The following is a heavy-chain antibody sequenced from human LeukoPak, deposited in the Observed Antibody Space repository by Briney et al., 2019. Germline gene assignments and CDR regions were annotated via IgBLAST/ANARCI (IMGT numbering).Heavy chain of an antibody. D-gene: IGHD5-18*01. V-gene: IGHV3-30*02. J-gene: IGHJ4*02. Sequence: PGGSLRLSCAASGFTFSSYGMHWVRQAPGKGLEWVAFIRYDGSNKYYADSVKGRFTISRDNSKNTLYLQMNSLRAEDTAVYYCAKIRGYSLRSPLAYWGQGTLVTVSS. CDR3: AKIRGYSLRSPLAY. CDR2: IRYDGSNK. CDR1: GFTFSSYG.